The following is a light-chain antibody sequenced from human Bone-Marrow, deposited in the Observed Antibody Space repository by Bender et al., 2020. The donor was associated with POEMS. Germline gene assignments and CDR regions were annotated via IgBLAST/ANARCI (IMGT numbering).Light chain of an antibody. J-gene: IGLJ3*02. CDR2: KDN. CDR3: VAWDASLNGWV. V-gene: IGLV3-1*01. CDR1: KLGDKY. Sequence: SFELTQPPSVSVSPGQTARITCSGDKLGDKYVCWYQQRPGQSPVLVISKDNRRPSGIPERFSGSKSGTSASLAITGLQSDDEAIYFCVAWDASLNGWVFGGGTKLTVL.